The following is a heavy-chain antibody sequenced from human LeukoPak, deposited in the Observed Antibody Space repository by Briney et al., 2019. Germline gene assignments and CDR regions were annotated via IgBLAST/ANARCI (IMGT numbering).Heavy chain of an antibody. Sequence: PSLNVSFTASGYTFTIYDINWVRQAPGQGLEWMGWMNPNSGNTGYAQKSQGRATMTRNTSISTAYMELSSLGSEDKAVYYCGRGYYDFWSGYYYYYYMDVWGKGTTVTVSS. CDR2: MNPNSGNT. CDR3: GRGYYDFWSGYYYYYYMDV. D-gene: IGHD3-3*01. J-gene: IGHJ6*03. CDR1: GYTFTIYD. V-gene: IGHV1-8*01.